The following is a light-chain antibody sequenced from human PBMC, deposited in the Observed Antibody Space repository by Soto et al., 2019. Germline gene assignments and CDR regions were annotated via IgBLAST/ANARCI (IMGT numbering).Light chain of an antibody. CDR2: DVS. CDR3: QQYNGYSRT. CDR1: QGISDS. J-gene: IGKJ1*01. Sequence: DIQMTQSPSTLSASVGDRVTITCRASQGISDSLAWYQQKPGKAPDLLISDVSSLERGVASRFSGSGSGTEFTLTISSMQPDDFATYYCQQYNGYSRTFGQGTKVDNQ. V-gene: IGKV1-5*01.